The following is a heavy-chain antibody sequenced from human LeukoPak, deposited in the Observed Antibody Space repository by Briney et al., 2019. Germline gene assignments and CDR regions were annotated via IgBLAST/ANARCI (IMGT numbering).Heavy chain of an antibody. CDR3: AKGAGPGRYYFDY. CDR1: GFSFNTYA. D-gene: IGHD1-14*01. Sequence: GGSLRLSCAASGFSFNTYAMSWVRQAPGKGLEWVSAISNTGGSTYYADSVKGRFTISRDKSKNTLSLQMNSLRAEDTAVYYCAKGAGPGRYYFDYWGQGTLVTVSS. CDR2: ISNTGGST. V-gene: IGHV3-23*01. J-gene: IGHJ4*02.